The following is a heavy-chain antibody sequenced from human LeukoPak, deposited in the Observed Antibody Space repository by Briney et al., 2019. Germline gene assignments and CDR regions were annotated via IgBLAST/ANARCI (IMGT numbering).Heavy chain of an antibody. CDR2: IYTSGST. D-gene: IGHD5-24*01. Sequence: SQTLSLTCTVSGGSISSGSYYWSWIRQPAGKGLEWIGRIYTSGSTNYNPSLKSRVTISVDTSKNQFSLKLSSVTAADTAVYYCARLSREIERYYFDYWGQGTLVTVSS. V-gene: IGHV4-61*02. CDR1: GGSISSGSYY. J-gene: IGHJ4*02. CDR3: ARLSREIERYYFDY.